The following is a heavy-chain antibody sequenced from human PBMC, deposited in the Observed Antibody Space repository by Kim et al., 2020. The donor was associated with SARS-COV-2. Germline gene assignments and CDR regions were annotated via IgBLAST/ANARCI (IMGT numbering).Heavy chain of an antibody. Sequence: SETLSLTCSVSGGSISSSSYFWAWIRQPPGKGLEWIGSILYSGRSNYNPALKSGVTISIDTSKKQFSLKLSSVSAADTAVYYCARYFASGHYYFDYWGQGTLVTVSS. J-gene: IGHJ4*02. V-gene: IGHV4-39*01. CDR1: GGSISSSSYF. D-gene: IGHD3-10*01. CDR3: ARYFASGHYYFDY. CDR2: ILYSGRS.